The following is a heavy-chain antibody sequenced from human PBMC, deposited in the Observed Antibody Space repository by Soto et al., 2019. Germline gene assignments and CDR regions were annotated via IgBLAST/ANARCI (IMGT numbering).Heavy chain of an antibody. Sequence: SETLSLTCRVSGGSISGSYWSWIRQSPGKGLEWLGYVYYTGSTNYSPSLRSRVSISVDTSKNEFPLRLSSVTAADTAVYFCARSVAVPGAHIDYWGQGTQVTVSS. CDR3: ARSVAVPGAHIDY. J-gene: IGHJ4*02. D-gene: IGHD6-19*01. CDR2: VYYTGST. CDR1: GGSISGSY. V-gene: IGHV4-59*01.